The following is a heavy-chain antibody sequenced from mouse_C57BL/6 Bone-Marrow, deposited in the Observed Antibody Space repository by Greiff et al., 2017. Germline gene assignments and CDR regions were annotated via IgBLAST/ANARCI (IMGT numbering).Heavy chain of an antibody. J-gene: IGHJ1*03. CDR3: ARNNYYGSSYWYFDV. CDR2: IWPGGGT. D-gene: IGHD1-1*01. V-gene: IGHV2-9-1*01. CDR1: GFSFTSYA. Sequence: QVQLQQSGPGLVAPSQSLSITCTVSGFSFTSYAISWVRQPPGQGLEWLGVIWPGGGTNYNYDLKSRLGIRKDNSKSQVVLKRNSLQTDDTARYYCARNNYYGSSYWYFDVWGTGTTVTVSS.